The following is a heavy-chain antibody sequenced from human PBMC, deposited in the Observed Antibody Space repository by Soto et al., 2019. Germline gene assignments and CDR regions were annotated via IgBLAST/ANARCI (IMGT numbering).Heavy chain of an antibody. Sequence: QITLKESGPTLVKPTQTLTLTCTFSGFSLSTSGVGVGWIRQPPGKALEWLALIYWDDDKRYSPSLKSRLTITKDTSKNQVVLTMTNMDPVDTATYYCAHRRYDSSGYYGARGYYFDDWGQGTLVTVSS. CDR1: GFSLSTSGVG. J-gene: IGHJ4*02. V-gene: IGHV2-5*02. D-gene: IGHD3-22*01. CDR2: IYWDDDK. CDR3: AHRRYDSSGYYGARGYYFDD.